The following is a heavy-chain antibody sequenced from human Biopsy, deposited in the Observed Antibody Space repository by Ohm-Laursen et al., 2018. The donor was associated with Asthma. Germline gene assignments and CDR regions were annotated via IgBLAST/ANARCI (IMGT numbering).Heavy chain of an antibody. V-gene: IGHV1-46*01. CDR3: ARGSGSSLSYPDAFDI. D-gene: IGHD2-2*01. CDR1: GYTFTSYY. Sequence: ASVKVSCKASGYTFTSYYMHWVRQAPGQGLEWMGIINPSGGSTSYAQKFQGRVTMTRDTSTSTVYMELSSPRSEDTAVYYCARGSGSSLSYPDAFDIWGQGTMVTVSS. J-gene: IGHJ3*02. CDR2: INPSGGST.